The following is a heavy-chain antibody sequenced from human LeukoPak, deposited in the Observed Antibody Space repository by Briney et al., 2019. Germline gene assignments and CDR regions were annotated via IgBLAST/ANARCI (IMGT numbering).Heavy chain of an antibody. V-gene: IGHV3-23*01. Sequence: PGGTLRLSCAASGFTFSSYGMSWVRQAPGKGLEWVSAISGSGGSTYYADSVKGRFTISRDNSKNTLYLQMNGLRAEDTAVYYCARDPQYYYDSSGYYTGGYFQHWGQGTLVTVSS. CDR1: GFTFSSYG. D-gene: IGHD3-22*01. CDR2: ISGSGGST. CDR3: ARDPQYYYDSSGYYTGGYFQH. J-gene: IGHJ1*01.